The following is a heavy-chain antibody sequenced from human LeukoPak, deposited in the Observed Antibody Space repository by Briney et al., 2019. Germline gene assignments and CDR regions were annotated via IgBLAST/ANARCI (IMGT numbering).Heavy chain of an antibody. J-gene: IGHJ4*02. CDR2: ISAYNGNT. CDR1: GGTFSSYA. Sequence: ASVKVSCKASGGTFSSYAISWVRQAPGQGLEWMGWISAYNGNTNYAQKLQGRVTMTRDTSTSTVYMELSSLRSDDTAVYYCARTAARRFDYWGQGTLVTVSS. D-gene: IGHD6-6*01. CDR3: ARTAARRFDY. V-gene: IGHV1-18*01.